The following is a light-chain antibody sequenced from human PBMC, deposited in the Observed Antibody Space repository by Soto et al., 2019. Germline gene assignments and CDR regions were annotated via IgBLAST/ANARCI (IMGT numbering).Light chain of an antibody. CDR3: CSYAGSYTWV. V-gene: IGLV2-11*01. J-gene: IGLJ3*02. CDR1: SSDVGGYNY. CDR2: DVS. Sequence: QSVLTQPRSVSGSPGQSVTISCTGTSSDVGGYNYVSWFQQHPGKAPKLMIYDVSKRPSGVPDRFSGSKSGNTASRTISGLQADDEADYYCCSYAGSYTWVFGGGTKLTVL.